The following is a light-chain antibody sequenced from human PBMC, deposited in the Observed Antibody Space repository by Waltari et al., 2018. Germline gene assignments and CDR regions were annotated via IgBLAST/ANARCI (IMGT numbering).Light chain of an antibody. CDR1: QSVLDNSNNKNY. V-gene: IGKV4-1*01. CDR3: QQYYSTPQT. J-gene: IGKJ1*01. Sequence: DIVMTQSPDSLAVSLGERATIHCKSSQSVLDNSNNKNYLAWYQRKPGQPPKMLIYWASTRESGVPDRFSGSGSGTDFTLTISSLQAEDVAVYYCQQYYSTPQTFGQGTNVEIE. CDR2: WAS.